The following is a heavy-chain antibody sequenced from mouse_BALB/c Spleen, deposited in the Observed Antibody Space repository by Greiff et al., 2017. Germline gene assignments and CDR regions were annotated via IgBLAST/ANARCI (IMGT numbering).Heavy chain of an antibody. J-gene: IGHJ4*01. CDR2: IDPANGNT. D-gene: IGHD1-2*01. CDR1: GFTIKDTS. V-gene: IGHV14-3*02. CDR3: ARSRDYYGSYDAMDY. Sequence: EVKLQESGAELVKPGASVKLSCTASGFTIKDTSMHWVKQRPEQGLEWIGRIDPANGNTKYDPKFQGKATITADPSSNTAYLQLSSLTSEDTAVYYCARSRDYYGSYDAMDYWGQGTSVTVSA.